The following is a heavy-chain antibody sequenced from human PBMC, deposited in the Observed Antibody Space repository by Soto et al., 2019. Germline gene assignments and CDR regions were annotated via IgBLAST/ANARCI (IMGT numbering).Heavy chain of an antibody. CDR1: GFTFSSYA. V-gene: IGHV3-30-3*01. J-gene: IGHJ4*02. CDR3: ARDRYYYDRGYYFDY. Sequence: PGGSLRLSCAASGFTFSSYAMHWVRQAPGKGLEWVAVISYDGSNKYYADSVKGRFTISRDNSKNTLYLQMNSLRAGDTAVYYCARDRYYYDRGYYFDYWGQGTLVTVSS. D-gene: IGHD3-22*01. CDR2: ISYDGSNK.